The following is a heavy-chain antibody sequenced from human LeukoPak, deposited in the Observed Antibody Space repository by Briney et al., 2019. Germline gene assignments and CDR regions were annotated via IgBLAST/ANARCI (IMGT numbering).Heavy chain of an antibody. CDR3: ARVLLWSGYPYYFDY. V-gene: IGHV1-18*01. CDR1: GYTFTSYG. CDR2: ISAYNGNT. D-gene: IGHD3-3*01. J-gene: IGHJ4*02. Sequence: PGASVKVSCKASGYTFTSYGISWVRQAPGQGLEWMGWISAYNGNTKYAQKFQGRVTMTTDTSTGTAYMELRSLRSDDTAVYFCARVLLWSGYPYYFDYWGQGTLVTVSS.